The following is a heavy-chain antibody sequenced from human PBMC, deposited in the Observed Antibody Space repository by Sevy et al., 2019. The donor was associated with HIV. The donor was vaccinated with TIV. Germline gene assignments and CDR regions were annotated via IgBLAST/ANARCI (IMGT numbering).Heavy chain of an antibody. CDR1: GGSINSDH. CDR2: VYYTGGT. Sequence: SETLSLTCTVSGGSINSDHWNWIRQPPGKGLEWIGYVYYTGGTNYNPSLKIRVTISVDRTKNQFSLKLTSVTAADTAVYYCARRNDFDIWGQGTMVTVSS. J-gene: IGHJ3*02. V-gene: IGHV4-59*08. CDR3: ARRNDFDI.